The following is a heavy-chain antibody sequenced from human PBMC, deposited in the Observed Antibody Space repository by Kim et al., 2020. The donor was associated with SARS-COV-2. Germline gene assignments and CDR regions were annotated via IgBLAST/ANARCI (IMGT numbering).Heavy chain of an antibody. Sequence: GESLKISCKGSGYSFTSYWIGWVRQMPGKGLEWMWIIYPGDSDTRYSPSFQGHVTISADKSISTAYLQWSSLKASDTAMYYCARQTSSSSWHYYYYGMDVWGQGTTVTVSS. V-gene: IGHV5-51*01. CDR3: ARQTSSSSWHYYYYGMDV. D-gene: IGHD6-6*01. CDR1: GYSFTSYW. CDR2: IYPGDSDT. J-gene: IGHJ6*02.